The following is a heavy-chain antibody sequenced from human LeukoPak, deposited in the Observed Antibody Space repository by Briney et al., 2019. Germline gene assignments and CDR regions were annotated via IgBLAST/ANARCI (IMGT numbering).Heavy chain of an antibody. D-gene: IGHD2-15*01. Sequence: SETLSLTCTVSGGSISSGGYYWSWIRQPPGKGLEWIGYIYHSGSTYYNPSLKSRVTISVDRSKNQFSLKLSSVTAADTAVYYCARVLDSISYYYMDVWGKGTTVTVSS. CDR3: ARVLDSISYYYMDV. CDR1: GGSISSGGYY. CDR2: IYHSGST. V-gene: IGHV4-30-2*01. J-gene: IGHJ6*03.